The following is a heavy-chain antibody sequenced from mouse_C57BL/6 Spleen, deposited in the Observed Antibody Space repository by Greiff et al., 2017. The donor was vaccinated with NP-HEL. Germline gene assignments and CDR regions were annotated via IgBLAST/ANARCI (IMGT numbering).Heavy chain of an antibody. J-gene: IGHJ1*03. D-gene: IGHD4-1*01. CDR2: ISDGGSYT. Sequence: EVKLVESGGGLVKPGGSLKLSCAASGFTFSSYAMSWVRQTPEKRLAWVATISDGGSYTYYPDNVKGRFTISRDNAKNNLYLQMSHLKSEDTAMYYCARDRTGRGYFDVWGTGTTVTVSS. CDR3: ARDRTGRGYFDV. CDR1: GFTFSSYA. V-gene: IGHV5-4*01.